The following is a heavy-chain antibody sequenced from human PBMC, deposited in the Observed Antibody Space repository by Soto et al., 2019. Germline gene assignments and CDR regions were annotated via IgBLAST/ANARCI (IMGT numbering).Heavy chain of an antibody. V-gene: IGHV6-1*01. J-gene: IGHJ6*02. Sequence: PSQTLSLTCAIPGDSVSSNSAAWNWITQSPSRGLEWLGRTYYRSKWYNDYAVSVKSRITINPDTSKNQFSLQLNSVTPEDTAVYYCARDRAGYCSGGSCRYYYYGMDVWGQGTTVTVSS. CDR2: TYYRSKWYN. D-gene: IGHD2-15*01. CDR1: GDSVSSNSAA. CDR3: ARDRAGYCSGGSCRYYYYGMDV.